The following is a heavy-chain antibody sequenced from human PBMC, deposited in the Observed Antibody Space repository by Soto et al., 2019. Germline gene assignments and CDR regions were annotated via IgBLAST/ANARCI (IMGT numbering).Heavy chain of an antibody. J-gene: IGHJ6*02. CDR1: GFTFSSYA. CDR2: ISYDGSNK. CDR3: VNNVLPAAKNDYYYYGMDV. Sequence: GGSLRLSCAASGFTFSSYAMHWVRQAPGKGLEWVAVISYDGSNKYYADSVKGRFTIARDNSKNTLYLQMNSLRAEDTAVYYCVNNVLPAAKNDYYYYGMDVWGQGTTVTVSS. D-gene: IGHD2-2*01. V-gene: IGHV3-30-3*01.